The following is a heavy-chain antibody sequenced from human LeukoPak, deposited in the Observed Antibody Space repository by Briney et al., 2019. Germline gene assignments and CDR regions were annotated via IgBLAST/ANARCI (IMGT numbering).Heavy chain of an antibody. CDR1: GFTFSDYY. CDR2: ISSSGDTI. CDR3: AREGYCSSTTCYTGFDY. Sequence: GGSLRLSCAASGFTFSDYYMSWIRQAPGKGLEGVSYISSSGDTIYYADSVKGRFTVSRDNAKNSLYLQMDSLRAEDTAVYYCAREGYCSSTTCYTGFDYWGQGTLVTVSS. J-gene: IGHJ4*02. V-gene: IGHV3-11*04. D-gene: IGHD2-2*02.